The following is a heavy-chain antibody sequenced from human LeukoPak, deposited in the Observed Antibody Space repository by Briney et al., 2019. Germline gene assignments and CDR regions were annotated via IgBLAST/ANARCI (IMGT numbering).Heavy chain of an antibody. Sequence: SETLSLTCTVSGGSMSDYYWSWIRQSPVRGLERIGYLYYSGNTNYNPSLKSRLTISRDMAKNQFSLKLSSVTSADTAVYYCAWGEYEDLVDNWGQGTLVTVSS. V-gene: IGHV4-59*01. D-gene: IGHD3-10*01. CDR2: LYYSGNT. J-gene: IGHJ4*02. CDR3: AWGEYEDLVDN. CDR1: GGSMSDYY.